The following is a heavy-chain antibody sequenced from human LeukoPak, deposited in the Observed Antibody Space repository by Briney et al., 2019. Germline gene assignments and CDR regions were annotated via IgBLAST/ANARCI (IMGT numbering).Heavy chain of an antibody. CDR2: ISAYNGNT. V-gene: IGHV1-18*01. D-gene: IGHD3-22*01. Sequence: ASVRVSCKASGYTFTSYGISWVRQAPGQGLEWMGWISAYNGNTNYAQNLQGRVTMTTDTSTSTAYMEVRSLRSDDTAVYYCAREGYYDSSGMYYFDYWGQGALVTVSS. CDR1: GYTFTSYG. CDR3: AREGYYDSSGMYYFDY. J-gene: IGHJ4*02.